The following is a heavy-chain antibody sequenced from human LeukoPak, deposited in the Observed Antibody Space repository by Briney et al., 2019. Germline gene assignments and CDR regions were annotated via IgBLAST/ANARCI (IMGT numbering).Heavy chain of an antibody. Sequence: GESLKISCQGSGYSFTTYWIGWVRQMPGKGLEWMGIIYPGDSDTRYSPSFQGQVTISADKSISTAYLQWSSLKASDTAMYYCARTPMVRGVISFDYWGQGTLVTVSS. V-gene: IGHV5-51*01. D-gene: IGHD3-10*01. CDR1: GYSFTTYW. CDR2: IYPGDSDT. J-gene: IGHJ4*02. CDR3: ARTPMVRGVISFDY.